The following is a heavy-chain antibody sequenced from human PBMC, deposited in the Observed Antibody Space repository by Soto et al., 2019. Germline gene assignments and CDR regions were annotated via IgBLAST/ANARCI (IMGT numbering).Heavy chain of an antibody. CDR2: VSANNGHT. Sequence: VKVSCKASGFTFSNYGLNWVRQAPGQGLEWMGWVSANNGHTNYAQNLQGRVSMTTDTSTSTAYMELRGLTFDDTAVYYCARDIESVTAKHFFYYYAMDVWGQGTTVTVSS. D-gene: IGHD2-8*01. J-gene: IGHJ6*02. CDR1: GFTFSNYG. CDR3: ARDIESVTAKHFFYYYAMDV. V-gene: IGHV1-18*01.